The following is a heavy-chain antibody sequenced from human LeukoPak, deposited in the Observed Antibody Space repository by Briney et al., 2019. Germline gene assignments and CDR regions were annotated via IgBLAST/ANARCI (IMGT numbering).Heavy chain of an antibody. CDR3: ARDICTNGVCHYDAFDI. CDR1: GYTFTGYY. V-gene: IGHV1-2*06. J-gene: IGHJ3*02. CDR2: INPNSGDT. D-gene: IGHD2-8*01. Sequence: ASVKVSCKASGYTFTGYYLHWVRQAPGQGLEWMGRINPNSGDTNYAQKFQGRVTMTRDTSISTAYMELSRLRSDDTAVYYCARDICTNGVCHYDAFDIWGQGTMVTVSS.